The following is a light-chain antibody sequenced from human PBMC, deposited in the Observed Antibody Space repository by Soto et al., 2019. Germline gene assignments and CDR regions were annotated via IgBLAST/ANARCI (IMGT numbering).Light chain of an antibody. J-gene: IGLJ3*02. CDR1: SSDVGHPYNY. Sequence: QLVLTQPASVSGSPGQSITISCTGTSSDVGHPYNYVSWYQQHPGKAPKLLIFKVSNRPSGISGRFSGSKSGNTASLTISGLQAEDEADYYCMSYIESTSTHWVLGGGTKVTVL. CDR3: MSYIESTSTHWV. V-gene: IGLV2-14*03. CDR2: KVS.